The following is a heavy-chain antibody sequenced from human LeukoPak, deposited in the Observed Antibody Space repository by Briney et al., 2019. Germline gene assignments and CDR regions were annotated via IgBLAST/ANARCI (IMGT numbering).Heavy chain of an antibody. J-gene: IGHJ4*02. D-gene: IGHD2-2*01. CDR2: IWYDGSNK. Sequence: GGSLRLSCAASGFTFSTYGMHWVRQAPGKGLEWVALIWYDGSNKYYADSVKGRFTISRDNSKNTLYLQMNSLRAEDTAVYYCARDQGCSSTNCYSLFFHYWGQGTLVTVSS. V-gene: IGHV3-33*01. CDR3: ARDQGCSSTNCYSLFFHY. CDR1: GFTFSTYG.